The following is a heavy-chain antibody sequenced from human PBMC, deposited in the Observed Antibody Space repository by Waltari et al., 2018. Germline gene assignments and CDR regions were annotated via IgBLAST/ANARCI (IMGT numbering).Heavy chain of an antibody. J-gene: IGHJ5*02. V-gene: IGHV3-49*03. CDR3: SREQNFEIINWFDP. Sequence: QLVESGGGSIQAGGSLTLSCTTSGFNFGGFALSWFRRAPGKGLGWWGFIRSKTYGGTREYAATVKRRFTISRDDSKGIAYLQMNNLKVEDTAVYYCSREQNFEIINWFDPWGPGTLVTVSS. D-gene: IGHD3-9*01. CDR2: IRSKTYGGTR. CDR1: GFNFGGFA.